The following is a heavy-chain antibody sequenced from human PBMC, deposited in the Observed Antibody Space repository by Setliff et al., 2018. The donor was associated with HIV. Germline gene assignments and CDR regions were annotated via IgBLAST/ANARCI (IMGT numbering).Heavy chain of an antibody. CDR3: ARTLPTLYPPHDYYFAMDV. CDR2: ISGSGDST. CDR1: GFTFGSYA. Sequence: GGSLRLSCAPSGFTFGSYAMSWVRQAPGKGLEWVSVISGSGDSTFYADSLKGRFTISRDNSKNTLYLQMNSLRAEDTAVYYCARTLPTLYPPHDYYFAMDVWGQGTTVTVSS. V-gene: IGHV3-23*01. D-gene: IGHD1-1*01. J-gene: IGHJ6*02.